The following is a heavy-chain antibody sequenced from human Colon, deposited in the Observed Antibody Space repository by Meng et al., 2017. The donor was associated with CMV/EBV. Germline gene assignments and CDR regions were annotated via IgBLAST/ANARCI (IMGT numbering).Heavy chain of an antibody. CDR2: IIPILGIA. V-gene: IGHV1-69*10. CDR3: ASPTSDFYYYGMDV. J-gene: IGHJ6*02. Sequence: SVKVSCKASGGTFSSYAISWVRQAPGQGLEWMGGIIPILGIANYAQKFQGRVTITADKSTSTAYMERSSLKASDTAMYYCASPTSDFYYYGMDVWGQGTTVTVSS. CDR1: GGTFSSYA.